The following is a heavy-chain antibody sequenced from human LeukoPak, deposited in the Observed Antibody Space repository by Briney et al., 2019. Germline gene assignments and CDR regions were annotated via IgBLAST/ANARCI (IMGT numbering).Heavy chain of an antibody. CDR3: VPSANYYYFDY. CDR1: GYTFTGHY. J-gene: IGHJ4*02. D-gene: IGHD4/OR15-4a*01. CDR2: IHPNSGAT. V-gene: IGHV1-2*02. Sequence: ASVKVSCKASGYTFTGHYMHWVRRAPGQGLEWMGWIHPNSGATTYAQKFQGRVTMTRDTSISTAYMELSGLRSDDSAVYYCVPSANYYYFDYWGQGTLVTVSS.